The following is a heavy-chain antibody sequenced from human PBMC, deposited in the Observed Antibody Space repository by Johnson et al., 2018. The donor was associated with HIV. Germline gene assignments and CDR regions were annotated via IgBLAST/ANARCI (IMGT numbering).Heavy chain of an antibody. CDR2: ISWNSGSI. Sequence: VQLVESGGGLVQPGRSLRLSCAASGFTFDDYAMHWVRQAPGKGLEWVSGISWNSGSIGYADSVQGRFTISRDNAKNSLYLQMNSLRAEDTALYYCAKDKNWDFDAFDIWGQGTMVTVSS. J-gene: IGHJ3*02. CDR1: GFTFDDYA. D-gene: IGHD1-7*01. V-gene: IGHV3-9*01. CDR3: AKDKNWDFDAFDI.